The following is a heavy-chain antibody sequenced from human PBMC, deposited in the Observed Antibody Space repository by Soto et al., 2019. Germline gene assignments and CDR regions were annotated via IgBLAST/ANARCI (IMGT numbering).Heavy chain of an antibody. Sequence: PSETLSRTCTVSGGSISSSSCYWVWIRQPPWTGPQWIGSIYYSGSTYYNPSLKSRVTISVDTSKNQFSLKLRSVTAADTAVYYCARHKVSSCYVYYYYGMDVWGQGTTVTVSS. CDR3: ARHKVSSCYVYYYYGMDV. CDR1: GGSISSSSCY. D-gene: IGHD6-13*01. CDR2: IYYSGST. V-gene: IGHV4-39*01. J-gene: IGHJ6*02.